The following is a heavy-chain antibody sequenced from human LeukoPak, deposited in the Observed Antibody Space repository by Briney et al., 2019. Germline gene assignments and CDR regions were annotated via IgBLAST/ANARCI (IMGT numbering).Heavy chain of an antibody. CDR1: AFTFSTYW. Sequence: GGSLRLSCAASAFTFSTYWMSWVRQAPGKGLEWVANIKEDGSENNYVDSVKGRFTISRDNAKNSLYLQMNSLRVEDTAVYYCARDRGYSTFDYWGQGTLVTVSS. V-gene: IGHV3-7*01. CDR2: IKEDGSEN. CDR3: ARDRGYSTFDY. J-gene: IGHJ4*02. D-gene: IGHD4-23*01.